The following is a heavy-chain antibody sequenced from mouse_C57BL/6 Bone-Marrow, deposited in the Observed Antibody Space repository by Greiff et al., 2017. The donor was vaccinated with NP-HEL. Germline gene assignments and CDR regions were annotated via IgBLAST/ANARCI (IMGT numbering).Heavy chain of an antibody. CDR2: IRNKANGYTT. Sequence: EVQRVESGGGLVQPGGSLSLSCAASGFTFTDYYMSWVRQPPGKAPEWLGFIRNKANGYTTEYSASVKGRFTISRDNSQSILYLQMNALRAEDSATYYCARSIYYDYADDPFDAMDYWGQGTSVTVSS. J-gene: IGHJ4*01. V-gene: IGHV7-3*01. CDR3: ARSIYYDYADDPFDAMDY. D-gene: IGHD2-4*01. CDR1: GFTFTDYY.